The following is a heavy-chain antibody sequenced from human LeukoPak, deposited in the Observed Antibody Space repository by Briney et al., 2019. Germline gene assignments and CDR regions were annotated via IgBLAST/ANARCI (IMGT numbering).Heavy chain of an antibody. CDR2: ISSSGSTK. Sequence: GGSLRLSCAASGFTFSSYEMNWVRQAPGKGLEWVSYISSSGSTKYYADSVKGRFTISRDNAKNSLYLQMNNLRAEDTAVYYCARGSLDSSGYYSSYYYYYMDVWGKGTTVTISS. J-gene: IGHJ6*03. CDR1: GFTFSSYE. V-gene: IGHV3-48*03. D-gene: IGHD3-22*01. CDR3: ARGSLDSSGYYSSYYYYYMDV.